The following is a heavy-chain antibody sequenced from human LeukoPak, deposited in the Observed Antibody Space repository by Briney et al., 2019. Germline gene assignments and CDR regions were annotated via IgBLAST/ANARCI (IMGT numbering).Heavy chain of an antibody. CDR1: GYTFTGYY. CDR3: AREGIAAAGSRAFDI. D-gene: IGHD6-13*01. Sequence: ASVKVCCKASGYTFTGYYMHWVRQAPGQGLEWMGIINPSGGSTSYAQKFQGRVTMTRDMSTSTVYMELSSLRSEDTAVYYCAREGIAAAGSRAFDIWGQGTMVTVSS. J-gene: IGHJ3*02. CDR2: INPSGGST. V-gene: IGHV1-46*01.